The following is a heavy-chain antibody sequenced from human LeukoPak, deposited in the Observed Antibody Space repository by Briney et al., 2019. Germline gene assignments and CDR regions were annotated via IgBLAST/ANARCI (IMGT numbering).Heavy chain of an antibody. Sequence: GGSLRLSCAASGFTFSSYAMSWVRQAPGKGLEWVSAISGSGGSTYYADSVKGRFTISRDNSKNTLYLQMNSLGAEDTAVYYCAKDQSSPTDAFDIWGQGTMVTVSS. J-gene: IGHJ3*02. V-gene: IGHV3-23*01. CDR1: GFTFSSYA. CDR2: ISGSGGST. CDR3: AKDQSSPTDAFDI. D-gene: IGHD6-13*01.